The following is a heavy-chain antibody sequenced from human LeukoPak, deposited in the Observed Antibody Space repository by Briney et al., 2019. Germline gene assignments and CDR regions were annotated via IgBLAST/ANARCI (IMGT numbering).Heavy chain of an antibody. D-gene: IGHD1-26*01. CDR3: ARGFASLVWDPHAYYYYYMYV. J-gene: IGHJ6*03. V-gene: IGHV4-34*01. CDR2: IHHSGTT. CDR1: GGSFSGYY. Sequence: SETLSLTCAVYGGSFSGYYWSWIRQSPGKGLERIGEIHHSGTTNCKSSLKSRVTISQDTSKNQFSLKLSSVTAADTAVYYCARGFASLVWDPHAYYYYYMYVWGKGTTVTVSS.